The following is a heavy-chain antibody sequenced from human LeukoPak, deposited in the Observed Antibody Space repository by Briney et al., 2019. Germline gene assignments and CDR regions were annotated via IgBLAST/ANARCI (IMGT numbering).Heavy chain of an antibody. CDR3: ARGKNTYYYDSSGPGAFDI. V-gene: IGHV1-18*01. D-gene: IGHD3-22*01. CDR1: GYTFTSYG. J-gene: IGHJ3*02. Sequence: ASVKVSRKASGYTFTSYGISWVRQAPGQGLEWMGWISAYNGNTNYAQKLQGRVTMTTDTSTSTAYMELRSLRSDDTAVYYCARGKNTYYYDSSGPGAFDIWGQGTMVTVPS. CDR2: ISAYNGNT.